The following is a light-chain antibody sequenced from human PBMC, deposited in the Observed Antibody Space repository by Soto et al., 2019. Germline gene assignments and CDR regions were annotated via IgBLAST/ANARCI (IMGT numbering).Light chain of an antibody. CDR2: DAS. Sequence: EIVMTQSPATLSVSPGERSTLSCRASQSVTKYLAWYQQKPGQAPRLLIYDASTRATGIPARFSGSGSGTDFTLTISSLEPEDFAVYYCQQRSSWPITFGQGTRLEI. CDR3: QQRSSWPIT. V-gene: IGKV3-11*01. CDR1: QSVTKY. J-gene: IGKJ5*01.